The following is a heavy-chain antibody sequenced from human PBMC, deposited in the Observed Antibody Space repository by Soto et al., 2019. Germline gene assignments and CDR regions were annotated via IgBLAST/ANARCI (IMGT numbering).Heavy chain of an antibody. CDR2: IWYDGSNK. V-gene: IGHV3-33*01. Sequence: QVQLVESGGGVVQPGRSLRLYCAASGFTFSSYGMHWVRQAPGKGLEWVAVIWYDGSNKYYADSVKGRFTISRDNSKNTVYPQMNSLRAEDTAVYYCARALGVYCGGDCALDYWGQGTLVTVSS. J-gene: IGHJ4*02. CDR3: ARALGVYCGGDCALDY. CDR1: GFTFSSYG. D-gene: IGHD2-21*02.